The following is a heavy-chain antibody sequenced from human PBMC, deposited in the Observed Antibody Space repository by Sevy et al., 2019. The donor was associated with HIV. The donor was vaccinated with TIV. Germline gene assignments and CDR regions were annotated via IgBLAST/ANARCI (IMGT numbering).Heavy chain of an antibody. D-gene: IGHD3-22*01. CDR2: INPNTGDT. V-gene: IGHV1-2*02. CDR3: ARLRYSDPSGQYYGGGADYFDY. J-gene: IGHJ4*02. CDR1: GYTFSVHY. Sequence: GESLKISCSTSGYTFSVHYIYWVRQAAGQGLEWMGWINPNTGDTNFSPKFQGRVTMTRDSSINTAYMELSRLTSADTAVYFCARLRYSDPSGQYYGGGADYFDYWGQGTLVIVSS.